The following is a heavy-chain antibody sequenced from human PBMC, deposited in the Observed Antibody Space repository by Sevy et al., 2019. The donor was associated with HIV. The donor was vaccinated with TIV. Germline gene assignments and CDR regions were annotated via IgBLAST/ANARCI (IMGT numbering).Heavy chain of an antibody. D-gene: IGHD3-9*01. Sequence: GGSLRLSCAASGFTFSSAWMSWVRQAPGKGLEWVGRIQSKTDGGTTDYAACVKGRFTISRDDSVNTLYLQMNSLTTDDTAVYYCTTDTSTGYFDWLLDFDYWGQGTLVSVSS. V-gene: IGHV3-15*01. CDR2: IQSKTDGGTT. J-gene: IGHJ4*02. CDR1: GFTFSSAW. CDR3: TTDTSTGYFDWLLDFDY.